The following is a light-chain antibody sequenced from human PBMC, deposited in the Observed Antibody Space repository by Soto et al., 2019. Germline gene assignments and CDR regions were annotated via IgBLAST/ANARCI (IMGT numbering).Light chain of an antibody. J-gene: IGKJ1*01. Sequence: DIQVTQSPSTLSASVGDRVTITCRVSESIKGWLAWYQQKPGKAPKLLIYDASSLKGGVPSRFSGSGSGTEFTLTISSLQPDDFATYYCQQYNNHWTFGQGTKVEIK. CDR1: ESIKGW. V-gene: IGKV1-5*01. CDR2: DAS. CDR3: QQYNNHWT.